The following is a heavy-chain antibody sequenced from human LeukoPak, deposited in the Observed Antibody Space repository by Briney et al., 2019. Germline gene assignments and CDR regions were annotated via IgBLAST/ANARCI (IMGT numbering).Heavy chain of an antibody. CDR3: ARSTIIAAAPTAPDY. CDR2: ISAYNGNT. D-gene: IGHD6-13*01. CDR1: GYTFTSYG. V-gene: IGHV1-18*01. J-gene: IGHJ4*02. Sequence: ASVKVSCKASGYTFTSYGISWVRQAPGQGLEWMGWISAYNGNTNYAQKLQGRVTMTTDTSTSTAYMELRSLRSDDTAVYYCARSTIIAAAPTAPDYWGQGTLVTVSS.